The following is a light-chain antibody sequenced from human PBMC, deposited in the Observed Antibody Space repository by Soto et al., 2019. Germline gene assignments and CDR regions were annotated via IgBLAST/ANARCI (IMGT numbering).Light chain of an antibody. CDR2: DVT. CDR1: SSDVGGYDY. J-gene: IGLJ2*01. CDR3: SSYTSSNTLV. Sequence: QSALTQPASVSGSPGQSITISCIGTSSDVGGYDYVSWYQQYPGKAPKLMIYDVTARPSGISNRFSGSKSGNTASLTIFGLQAEDEADYYCSSYTSSNTLVFGGGTKLTVL. V-gene: IGLV2-14*01.